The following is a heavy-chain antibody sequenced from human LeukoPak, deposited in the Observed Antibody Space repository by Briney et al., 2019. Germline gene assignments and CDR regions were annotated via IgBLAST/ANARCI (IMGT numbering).Heavy chain of an antibody. CDR2: IYYSGST. J-gene: IGHJ4*02. V-gene: IGHV4-39*07. CDR3: ARGTRHFDY. Sequence: SETLSLTRTVSGGSISSSSYYWGWIRQPPGKGLEWIGSIYYSGSTYYNPSLKSRVTMSVDTSKNQFSLKLSSVTAADTAVYYCARGTRHFDYWGQGTLVTVSS. D-gene: IGHD1-14*01. CDR1: GGSISSSSYY.